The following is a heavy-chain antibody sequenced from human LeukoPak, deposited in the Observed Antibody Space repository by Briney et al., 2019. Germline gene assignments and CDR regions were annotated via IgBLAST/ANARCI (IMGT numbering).Heavy chain of an antibody. D-gene: IGHD6-19*01. Sequence: SETLSLTCTVSGCSISSGYYWGWIRQPPGKGLEWIGSIYHSGSTYYNPSLKSRVTISVDTSKNQFSLKLSSVTAADTAVYYCASLRNSVAGTGFDYWGQGTLVTVSS. J-gene: IGHJ4*02. V-gene: IGHV4-38-2*02. CDR1: GCSISSGYY. CDR2: IYHSGST. CDR3: ASLRNSVAGTGFDY.